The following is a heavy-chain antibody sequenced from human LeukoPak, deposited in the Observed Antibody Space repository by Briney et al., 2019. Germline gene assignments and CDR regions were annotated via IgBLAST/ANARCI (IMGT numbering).Heavy chain of an antibody. D-gene: IGHD3-22*01. J-gene: IGHJ4*02. CDR2: NSGSGGST. V-gene: IGHV3-23*01. Sequence: GGSLRLSCAASGFTFSSYAMSCVRQAPGKGLECVSANSGSGGSTYYADSVKGRFTISRDNPKYTLHLQMNSLRGEDTAVYYCAKEDYYDSSGPLGYWGQGTLVTVSS. CDR1: GFTFSSYA. CDR3: AKEDYYDSSGPLGY.